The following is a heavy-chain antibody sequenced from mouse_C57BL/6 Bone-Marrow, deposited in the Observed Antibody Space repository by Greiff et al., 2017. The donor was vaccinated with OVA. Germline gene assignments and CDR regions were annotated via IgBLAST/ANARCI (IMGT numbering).Heavy chain of an antibody. CDR3: ASRIYYYGSSEAY. CDR2: IYPRRGNT. V-gene: IGHV1-81*01. D-gene: IGHD1-1*01. Sequence: VQLQPSGAELARPGASVKLSCKASGYTFTSYGISWVKQRTGQGLEWIGEIYPRRGNTYYNEKFKGKATLTADKSSSTAYMERRSLTAEDSAVYFCASRIYYYGSSEAYWGQGTLVTVSA. J-gene: IGHJ3*01. CDR1: GYTFTSYG.